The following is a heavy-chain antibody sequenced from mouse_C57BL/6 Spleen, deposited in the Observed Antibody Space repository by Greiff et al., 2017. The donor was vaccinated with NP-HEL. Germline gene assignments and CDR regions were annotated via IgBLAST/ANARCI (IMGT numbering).Heavy chain of an antibody. CDR1: GFTFTDYY. CDR2: IRNKANGDTT. V-gene: IGHV7-3*01. Sequence: EVQRVESGGGLVQPGGSLSLSCAASGFTFTDYYMSWVRQPPGKALEWLGFIRNKANGDTTEYSASVKGRFTISRDNSQSILDLQMNALRAEDSATYYCARLGGSSIDYWGQGTTLTVSS. CDR3: ARLGGSSIDY. J-gene: IGHJ2*01. D-gene: IGHD1-1*01.